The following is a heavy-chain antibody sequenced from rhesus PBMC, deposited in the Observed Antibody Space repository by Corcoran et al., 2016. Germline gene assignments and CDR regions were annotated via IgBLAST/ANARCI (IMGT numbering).Heavy chain of an antibody. CDR3: AKGIAAAGTNY. D-gene: IGHD6-25*01. J-gene: IGHJ4*01. Sequence: EVQLVESGGGLAKPGGSLRLSCAASGFTFSSYWMNWVRQTPGKGLGWISDINRGGGSPYYADSVKGRFTISRDNSKNTLSLQMNSLRAEDTAVYYCAKGIAAAGTNYWGQGVLVTVSS. CDR2: INRGGGSP. V-gene: IGHV3S42*01. CDR1: GFTFSSYW.